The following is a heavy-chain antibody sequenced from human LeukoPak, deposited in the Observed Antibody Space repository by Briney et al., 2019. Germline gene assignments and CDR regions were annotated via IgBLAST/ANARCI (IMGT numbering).Heavy chain of an antibody. J-gene: IGHJ4*02. D-gene: IGHD2-21*01. CDR1: GFTFDDYA. CDR2: ISYDGSNK. CDR3: ARSPGRIPYFDY. V-gene: IGHV3-30-3*01. Sequence: GGSLRLSCAASGFTFDDYAMHWVRQAPGKGLEWVAVISYDGSNKYYADSVKGRFTISRDNSKNTLYLQMNSLRAEDTAVYYCARSPGRIPYFDYWGQGTLVAVSS.